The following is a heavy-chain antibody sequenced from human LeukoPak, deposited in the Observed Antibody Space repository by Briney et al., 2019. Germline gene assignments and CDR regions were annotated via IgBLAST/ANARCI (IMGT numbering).Heavy chain of an antibody. CDR2: ISDYNGNT. V-gene: IGHV1-18*01. J-gene: IGHJ5*02. Sequence: ASVKVPCKASGGTFSSYAISWVRHAPGQGLEWMGWISDYNGNTNYAQKLQGRVTMTTDTSTSTAYMELRSLRSDDTAVYYCARGRRDGYNLNWFDPWGQGTLVTVSS. CDR3: ARGRRDGYNLNWFDP. D-gene: IGHD5-24*01. CDR1: GGTFSSYA.